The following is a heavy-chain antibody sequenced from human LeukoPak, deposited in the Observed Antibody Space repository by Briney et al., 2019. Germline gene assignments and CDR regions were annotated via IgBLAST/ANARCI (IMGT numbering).Heavy chain of an antibody. D-gene: IGHD2-15*01. CDR2: INGDGSST. J-gene: IGHJ4*02. CDR1: GFSFNSYT. V-gene: IGHV3-74*03. Sequence: GGSLRLSCLASGFSFNSYTMNWVREAPGKGLEWVSRINGDGSSTTYADSVKGRFTISRDDAKSTLYLQMNSLRAEDTAVYYCARNRGVVGALVYWGQGTPVTVSS. CDR3: ARNRGVVGALVY.